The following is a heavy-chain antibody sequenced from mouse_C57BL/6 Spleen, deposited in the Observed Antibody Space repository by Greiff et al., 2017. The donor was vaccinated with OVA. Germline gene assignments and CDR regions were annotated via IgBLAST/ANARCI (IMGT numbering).Heavy chain of an antibody. CDR2: INPSSGYT. CDR3: ARKRGREKGDY. J-gene: IGHJ2*01. V-gene: IGHV1-7*01. D-gene: IGHD4-1*01. CDR1: GYTFTSYW. Sequence: QVQLKQSGAELAKPGASVKLSCKASGYTFTSYWMHWVKQRPGQGLEWIGYINPSSGYTKYNQKFKDQATLTADKSSSTAYMQLSSLTYADSAVDYCARKRGREKGDYWGQGTTLTVSS.